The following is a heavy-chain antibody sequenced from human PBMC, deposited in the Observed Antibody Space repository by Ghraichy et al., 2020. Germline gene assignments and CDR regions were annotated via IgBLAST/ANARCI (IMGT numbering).Heavy chain of an antibody. CDR3: AKDSYSRGDY. J-gene: IGHJ4*02. D-gene: IGHD6-13*01. CDR1: GFTFSSCW. CDR2: IKEDGSEK. Sequence: GGSLRLSCAASGFTFSSCWMSWVRQAPGKGLEWVANIKEDGSEKNYVDSVKGRFTISRDNAKNSLFLQMNSLRAEDTAVYYCAKDSYSRGDYWGQGTLVTVSS. V-gene: IGHV3-7*01.